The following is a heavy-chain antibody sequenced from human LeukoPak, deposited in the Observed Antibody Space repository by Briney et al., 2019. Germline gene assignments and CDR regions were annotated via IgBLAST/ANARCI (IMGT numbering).Heavy chain of an antibody. D-gene: IGHD2-21*02. J-gene: IGHJ5*02. CDR3: ARDPMQEYCGGDCYSP. V-gene: IGHV1-69*13. CDR1: GGTFSSYA. CDR2: IIPIFGTA. Sequence: SVKVSCKASGGTFSSYAISWVRQAPGQGLEWMGGIIPIFGTANYAQKFQGRVTITADESTSTAYMELSSLRSEDTAVYYCARDPMQEYCGGDCYSPWGQGTLVTVSS.